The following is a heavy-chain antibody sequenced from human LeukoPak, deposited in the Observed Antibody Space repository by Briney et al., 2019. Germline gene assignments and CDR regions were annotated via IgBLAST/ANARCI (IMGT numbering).Heavy chain of an antibody. D-gene: IGHD2-15*01. CDR2: IKLKTDGGTT. CDR1: GFSFNDAW. CDR3: TTDTRRVVVPK. Sequence: GGSLRLSCAASGFSFNDAWMSWVRQAPGKGLEWVGRIKLKTDGGTTDYAAPVKGRFTISRDDSKTSLYLQMNNLKPEDTAVYYCTTDTRRVVVPKWGQGTLVTVSS. J-gene: IGHJ4*02. V-gene: IGHV3-15*01.